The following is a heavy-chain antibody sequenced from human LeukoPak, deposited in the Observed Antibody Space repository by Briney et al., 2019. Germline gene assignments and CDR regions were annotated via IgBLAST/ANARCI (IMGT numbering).Heavy chain of an antibody. CDR1: GFTFSSYW. J-gene: IGHJ1*01. CDR3: ASGRGYCGGDCYPNAEYFQH. Sequence: PGGSLRLSCAASGFTFSSYWMHWVRQAPGKGLVWVSRINSDGSSTSYADSVKGRFTISRDNAKNTLYLQMNSLRAEDTAVYYCASGRGYCGGDCYPNAEYFQHWGQGTLVTVSS. D-gene: IGHD2-21*02. V-gene: IGHV3-74*01. CDR2: INSDGSST.